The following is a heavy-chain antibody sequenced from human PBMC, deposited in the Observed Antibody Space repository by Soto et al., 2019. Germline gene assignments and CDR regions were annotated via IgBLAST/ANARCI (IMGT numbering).Heavy chain of an antibody. D-gene: IGHD2-15*01. J-gene: IGHJ4*02. CDR3: APECSGGSCNSRY. V-gene: IGHV1-69*02. CDR1: GGTFSSYT. CDR2: IIAILGIA. Sequence: QVQLVQSGAEVKKPGSSVKVSCKASGGTFSSYTISWVRQAPGQGLEWMGRIIAILGIANYAQKFQGSVTITADKTTSTAYMELSILRSEDTAVYYCAPECSGGSCNSRYWGQGTLVTFSS.